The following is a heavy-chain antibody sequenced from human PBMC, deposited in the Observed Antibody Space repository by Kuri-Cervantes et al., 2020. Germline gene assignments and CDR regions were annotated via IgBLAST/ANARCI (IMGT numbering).Heavy chain of an antibody. Sequence: GESLKISCAASGFTFSSYSMNWVRQAPGKGLEWVSAISGSGGSTYYADSVKGRFTISRDNSKNTLYLQMNSLRAEDTAVYYCAREWNYYGSGSYSGYYYGMDVWGQGTTVTVSS. CDR3: AREWNYYGSGSYSGYYYGMDV. V-gene: IGHV3-23*01. CDR2: ISGSGGST. J-gene: IGHJ6*02. D-gene: IGHD3-10*01. CDR1: GFTFSSYS.